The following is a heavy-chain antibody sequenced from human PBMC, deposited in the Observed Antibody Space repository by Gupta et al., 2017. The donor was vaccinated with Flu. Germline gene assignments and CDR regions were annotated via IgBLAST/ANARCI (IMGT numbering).Heavy chain of an antibody. V-gene: IGHV1-69*01. CDR3: ARAGPTLHYYYYYMDV. J-gene: IGHJ6*03. Sequence: PGQGLEWMGGFIPIVGRANSEQNFQGRVTITADESKSTAYMELSSLRSEDTAVYYGARAGPTLHYYYYYMDVWGKGTTVTVSS. CDR2: FIPIVGRA. D-gene: IGHD3-10*01.